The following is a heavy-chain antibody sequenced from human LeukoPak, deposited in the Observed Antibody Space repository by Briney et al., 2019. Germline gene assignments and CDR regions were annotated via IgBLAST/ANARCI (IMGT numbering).Heavy chain of an antibody. J-gene: IGHJ4*02. CDR2: INYRGNT. CDR1: DGSISDYY. Sequence: SETLSLTCTVSDGSISDYYWTWSRQPPGKGLEWIGYINYRGNTNYNPSLKNRVSRSVDMSKNQFSLKLRSVTAAATAVYFCARESYSSGWNDCWGQGTLVTVPS. V-gene: IGHV4-59*01. CDR3: ARESYSSGWNDC. D-gene: IGHD6-19*01.